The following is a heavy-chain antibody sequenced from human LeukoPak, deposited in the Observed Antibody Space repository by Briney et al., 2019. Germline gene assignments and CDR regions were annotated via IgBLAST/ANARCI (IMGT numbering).Heavy chain of an antibody. D-gene: IGHD6-6*01. V-gene: IGHV4-31*03. CDR3: ARFNIVYSSSSDLGFDP. CDR2: IYYSGST. Sequence: SQTLSLTCTVSGGSISSGGYYWSWIRQHPGKGLEWIGYIYYSGSTYYNPSLKSRVTISVDTSKNQFSLKLSSVTAADTAVYYCARFNIVYSSSSDLGFDPWGQGTLVTVSS. CDR1: GGSISSGGYY. J-gene: IGHJ5*02.